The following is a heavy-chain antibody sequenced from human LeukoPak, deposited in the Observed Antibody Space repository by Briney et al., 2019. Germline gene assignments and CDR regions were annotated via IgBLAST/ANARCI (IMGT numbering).Heavy chain of an antibody. CDR3: GGGGY. D-gene: IGHD6-25*01. CDR1: EFSFSRSW. V-gene: IGHV3-7*05. CDR2: IKQDGSAK. Sequence: GGSLRLSCAASEFSFSRSWMNWVRQAPGRGLEWVANIKQDGSAKYYVDSVEGRFTTSRDNAKNSLYLQMNSLRAEDTAVYYCGGGGYWGQGIQVTVSS. J-gene: IGHJ4*02.